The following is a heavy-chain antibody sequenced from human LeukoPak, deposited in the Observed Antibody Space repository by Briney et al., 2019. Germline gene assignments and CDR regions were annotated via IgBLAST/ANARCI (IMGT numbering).Heavy chain of an antibody. Sequence: SETLSLTCTVSGGSISSSSYYWGWIRQPPAKGLEWIGSIYYSGNTYYNPSLKSRVTISVDTSKNQFSLKLSSVTAADTAVYYCARGPPGYSSGLVDYWGQGTLVTVSS. V-gene: IGHV4-39*07. CDR2: IYYSGNT. CDR1: GGSISSSSYY. CDR3: ARGPPGYSSGLVDY. D-gene: IGHD6-19*01. J-gene: IGHJ4*02.